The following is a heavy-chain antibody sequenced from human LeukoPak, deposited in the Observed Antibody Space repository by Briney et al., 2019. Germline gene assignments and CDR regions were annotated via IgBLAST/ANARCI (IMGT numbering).Heavy chain of an antibody. J-gene: IGHJ6*02. Sequence: GGSLRLSCAASGFIVSTNYMSWVRQGPGKGLQWVSVIYSDGRTYYADSVKGRFTISRDNSRNTVYLQMDSLRAEDTAVYYCAKNYGSDRGVPYGMDVWGQGTTVTVAS. V-gene: IGHV3-53*01. CDR3: AKNYGSDRGVPYGMDV. CDR2: IYSDGRT. CDR1: GFIVSTNY. D-gene: IGHD3-10*01.